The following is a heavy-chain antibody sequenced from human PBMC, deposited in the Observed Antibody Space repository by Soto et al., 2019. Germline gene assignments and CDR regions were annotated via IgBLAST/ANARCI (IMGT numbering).Heavy chain of an antibody. CDR3: ARNRRQLLIPHYYYYYGMDV. CDR2: IYPGDSDT. CDR1: GYSFASYW. V-gene: IGHV5-51*01. Sequence: PGESLKISCQGSGYSFASYWIGWVRQMPGKDLEWMGIIYPGDSDTRYSPSFQGQVTISADKSLRTAYLQWTSLKASDTALYYCARNRRQLLIPHYYYYYGMDVWGQGTTVTVSS. J-gene: IGHJ6*02. D-gene: IGHD2-2*01.